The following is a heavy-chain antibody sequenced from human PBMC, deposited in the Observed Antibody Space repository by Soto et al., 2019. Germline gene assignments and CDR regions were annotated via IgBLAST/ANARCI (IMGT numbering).Heavy chain of an antibody. Sequence: EVQLVESGGGLVQPGGSLRLSCAASGFTFSSYEMNWVRQAPGKGLEWVSYILSSGSTIYYADSVKGRFTISRDNAKNSLYLQMNSLRAEDTAVYYCARSGVTMVRGVYYWYFDLWGRGTLVTVSS. V-gene: IGHV3-48*03. CDR3: ARSGVTMVRGVYYWYFDL. D-gene: IGHD3-10*01. CDR1: GFTFSSYE. CDR2: ILSSGSTI. J-gene: IGHJ2*01.